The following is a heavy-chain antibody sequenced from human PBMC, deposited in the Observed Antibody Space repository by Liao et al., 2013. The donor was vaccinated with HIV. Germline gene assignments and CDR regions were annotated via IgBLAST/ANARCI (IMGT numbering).Heavy chain of an antibody. Sequence: QVQLQESGPGLVKPSETLSLTCTVSGGSISNYYWSWIRQPAGKGLEWIGRIYSSGSANYNPSLKSRVTMSVDTSKNQFSLKLSSLTAADTAIYYCARAGGYYDFWSGSRTHGTFHIWGQGTMVSVSS. CDR3: ARAGGYYDFWSGSRTHGTFHI. CDR1: GGSISNYY. D-gene: IGHD3-3*01. J-gene: IGHJ3*02. CDR2: IYSSGSA. V-gene: IGHV4-4*07.